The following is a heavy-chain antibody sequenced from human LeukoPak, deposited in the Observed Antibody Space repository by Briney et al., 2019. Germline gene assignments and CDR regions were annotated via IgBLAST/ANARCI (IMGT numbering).Heavy chain of an antibody. CDR3: ARGIITGYYFDY. CDR2: ISSNGGST. J-gene: IGHJ4*02. CDR1: GFTFSSYA. D-gene: IGHD1-14*01. Sequence: QPGGSLRLSCAASGFTFSSYAMHWVRQAPGKGLEYVSAISSNGGSTYYANSVKGRFTISRDNSKNTLYLQMGSLRAEDMAVYYCARGIITGYYFDYWGQGTLVTVSS. V-gene: IGHV3-64*01.